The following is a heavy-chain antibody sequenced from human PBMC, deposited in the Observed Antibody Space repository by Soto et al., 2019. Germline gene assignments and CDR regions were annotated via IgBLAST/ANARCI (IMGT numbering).Heavy chain of an antibody. J-gene: IGHJ5*02. CDR2: IIPIFGTA. Sequence: SVKVSCKASGGTFSSYAISWVRQAPGQGLEWMGGIIPIFGTANYAQKFQGRVTITADKSTSTAYMELSSLRSEDTAVYYCARDPPPYDSSGPGPFDPWGQGTLVTVSS. V-gene: IGHV1-69*06. CDR3: ARDPPPYDSSGPGPFDP. D-gene: IGHD3-22*01. CDR1: GGTFSSYA.